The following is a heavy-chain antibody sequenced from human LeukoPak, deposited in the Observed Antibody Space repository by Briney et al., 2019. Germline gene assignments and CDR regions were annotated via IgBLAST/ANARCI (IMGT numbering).Heavy chain of an antibody. D-gene: IGHD2-15*01. Sequence: PETLCLSSALSVGSPTVDYSGSGWAPPGEGLGRIGNIHGSRSTNYNPTRSSRVSISVEKSENHISLKLASVTVADTAVYYCAREAPGGGGWTYFEYWGQGSLVAVSS. CDR2: IHGSRST. CDR3: AREAPGGGGWTYFEY. V-gene: IGHV4-59*01. CDR1: VGSPTVDY. J-gene: IGHJ4*02.